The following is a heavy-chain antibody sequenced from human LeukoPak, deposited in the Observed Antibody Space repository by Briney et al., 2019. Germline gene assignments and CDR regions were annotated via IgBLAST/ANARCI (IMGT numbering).Heavy chain of an antibody. Sequence: GASEKVSCKASGGTFITYTINWVRQAPGQGLEWMGGIIPIFGTANYAQKFQGRVTVTTDDSTSTAFMELSSLRSEDTAVYYCATYMLRDNWNVHTFDSWGQGTLVTVSS. D-gene: IGHD1-1*01. CDR3: ATYMLRDNWNVHTFDS. CDR1: GGTFITYT. CDR2: IIPIFGTA. J-gene: IGHJ4*02. V-gene: IGHV1-69*05.